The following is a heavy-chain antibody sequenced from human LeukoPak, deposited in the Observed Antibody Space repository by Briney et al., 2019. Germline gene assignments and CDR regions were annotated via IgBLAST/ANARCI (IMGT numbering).Heavy chain of an antibody. J-gene: IGHJ5*02. CDR1: GGSISSYY. CDR2: IYYSGST. Sequence: SSETLSLTCTVSGGSISSYYWSWIRQPPGKGLEWIGYIYYSGSTNYNPSLKSRVTISVDRSKNQFSLKLSSVTAADTAVYYCARDRVGYCSSTSCYRGWFDPWGQGTLVTVSS. V-gene: IGHV4-59*12. D-gene: IGHD2-2*01. CDR3: ARDRVGYCSSTSCYRGWFDP.